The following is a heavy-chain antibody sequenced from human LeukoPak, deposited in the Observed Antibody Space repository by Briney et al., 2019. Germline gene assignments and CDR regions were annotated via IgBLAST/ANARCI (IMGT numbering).Heavy chain of an antibody. Sequence: SETLSLTCAVYGGSFSGYYWSWIRQPPGKGLEWIGEINHSGSTNYNPSLKSRVTISVDASKNQFSLKFSSVTAADTAVYYCARASGATDWFDPWGQGTLVTVSS. CDR2: INHSGST. V-gene: IGHV4-34*01. J-gene: IGHJ5*02. CDR3: ARASGATDWFDP. CDR1: GGSFSGYY.